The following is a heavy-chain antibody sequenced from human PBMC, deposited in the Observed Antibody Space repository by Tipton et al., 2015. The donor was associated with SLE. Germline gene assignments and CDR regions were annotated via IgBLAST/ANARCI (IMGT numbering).Heavy chain of an antibody. J-gene: IGHJ4*02. CDR1: GYIFTSYG. CDR3: ARVAAEQWPTST. CDR2: SNPSNGDT. D-gene: IGHD6-19*01. Sequence: QVQLVQSGGEVKRPGASVKVSCKASGYIFTSYGLTWVRQAPGQGLEWMGWSNPSNGDTKYAEKFQGRVTMTIDISTSTAYMELRSLRSDDTAVYYCARVAAEQWPTSTWGQGTLVTVSS. V-gene: IGHV1-18*01.